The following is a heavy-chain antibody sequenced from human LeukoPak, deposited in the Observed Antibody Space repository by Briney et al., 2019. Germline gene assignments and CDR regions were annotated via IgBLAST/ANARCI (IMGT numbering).Heavy chain of an antibody. Sequence: PSETLSLTCTVSGGSMNSFYWSWIRQPPGKGLEWIGYIYYRGNTNYSPSLKSRVTMSVDTSKYQFSLRLSSVTAADTAVYYCARQESIALELGAFDIWGQGIMVTVSS. CDR1: GGSMNSFY. J-gene: IGHJ3*02. CDR3: ARQESIALELGAFDI. D-gene: IGHD6-19*01. CDR2: IYYRGNT. V-gene: IGHV4-59*08.